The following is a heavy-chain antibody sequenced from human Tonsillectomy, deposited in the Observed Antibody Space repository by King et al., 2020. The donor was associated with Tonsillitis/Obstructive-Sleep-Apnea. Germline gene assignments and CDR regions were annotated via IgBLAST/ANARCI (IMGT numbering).Heavy chain of an antibody. V-gene: IGHV1-69*01. Sequence: QLVQSGAEVKKPGSSVKVSCKASGGTFSTYAISWVRQAPGQGPEWMGGIIPFYGTANYAQSFQGRLTITADEPTGTAYMELSSLTSEDTAMYYCARDWSIGEYYYSMDVWGKGTTVTVSS. CDR2: IIPFYGTA. CDR1: GGTFSTYA. CDR3: ARDWSIGEYYYSMDV. D-gene: IGHD3-10*01. J-gene: IGHJ6*03.